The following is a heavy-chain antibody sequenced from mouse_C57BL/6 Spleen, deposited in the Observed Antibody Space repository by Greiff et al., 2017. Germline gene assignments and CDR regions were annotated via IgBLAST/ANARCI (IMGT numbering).Heavy chain of an antibody. Sequence: EVKLVESGGDLVKPGGSLKLSCAASGFTFSSYGMSWVRQTPDKRLEWVATISSGGSYTYYPDSVKGRFTISRDNAKNTLYLQMSSLKSEDTAMYYCARRTEVEDYWGQGTTLTVSS. V-gene: IGHV5-6*02. CDR3: ARRTEVEDY. CDR1: GFTFSSYG. CDR2: ISSGGSYT. D-gene: IGHD1-1*01. J-gene: IGHJ2*01.